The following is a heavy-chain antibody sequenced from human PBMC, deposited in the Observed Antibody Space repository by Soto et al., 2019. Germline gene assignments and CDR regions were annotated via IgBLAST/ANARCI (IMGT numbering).Heavy chain of an antibody. D-gene: IGHD1-7*01. J-gene: IGHJ5*02. CDR2: LSRSGGAT. Sequence: PWGSLRLSCTASGFNTRFYSMSWVRQTPGKGLEWVAALSRSGGATYYADSVRGRFTISRDASKDTLFLQMSNLRAEDTALYYCSKGEMSTIRNSFERWGKGNMVTVSA. CDR3: SKGEMSTIRNSFER. CDR1: GFNTRFYS. V-gene: IGHV3-23*01.